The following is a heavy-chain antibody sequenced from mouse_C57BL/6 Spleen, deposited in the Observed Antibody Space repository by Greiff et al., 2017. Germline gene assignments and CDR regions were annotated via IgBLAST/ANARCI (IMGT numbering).Heavy chain of an antibody. J-gene: IGHJ3*01. CDR1: GFTFSSYG. CDR3: ASRWLLGFAY. Sequence: EVMLVESGGDLVKPGGSLKLSCAASGFTFSSYGMSWVRQTPDKRLEWVATISSGGSYTYYPDSVKGRFTISRDNAKNTLYLQMSSLKSEDTAMYYCASRWLLGFAYWGQGTLVTVSA. D-gene: IGHD2-3*01. CDR2: ISSGGSYT. V-gene: IGHV5-6*02.